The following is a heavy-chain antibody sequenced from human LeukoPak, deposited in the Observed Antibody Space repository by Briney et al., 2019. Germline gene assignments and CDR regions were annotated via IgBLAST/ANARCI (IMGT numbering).Heavy chain of an antibody. V-gene: IGHV4-34*01. CDR2: INHSGST. CDR1: GGSFSGYY. Sequence: PSETLSLTCAVSGGSFSGYYWSWIRQPPGKGLEWIGEINHSGSTNYNPSLKSRVTISVDTSKNQFSLKLSSVTSADTAVYYCARFYDSSGYYLDYWGQGTLVTVSS. CDR3: ARFYDSSGYYLDY. J-gene: IGHJ4*02. D-gene: IGHD3-22*01.